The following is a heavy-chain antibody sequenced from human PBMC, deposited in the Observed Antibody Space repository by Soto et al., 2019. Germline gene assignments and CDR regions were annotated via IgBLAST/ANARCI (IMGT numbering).Heavy chain of an antibody. J-gene: IGHJ3*01. D-gene: IGHD2-2*01. CDR1: GFTFSDHY. V-gene: IGHV3-11*01. Sequence: QVQLVESGGGLVKPGGSLRLSCAASGFTFSDHYMSWIRQAPRKGLEWVSYISSGGSAIYYADSVKGRFTISRDNAKNSLYLQKTSLRADDTAVYYCARVKECSSTSCYPRDAFDVWGQGTMVTVSS. CDR3: ARVKECSSTSCYPRDAFDV. CDR2: ISSGGSAI.